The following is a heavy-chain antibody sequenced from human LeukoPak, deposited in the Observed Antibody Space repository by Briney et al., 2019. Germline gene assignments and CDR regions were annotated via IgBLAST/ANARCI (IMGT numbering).Heavy chain of an antibody. J-gene: IGHJ4*02. V-gene: IGHV4-34*01. D-gene: IGHD5-24*01. CDR2: INPRGST. CDR3: ARRRLGYYFDY. Sequence: ASETLSLTCGVYGGSFSGYYWSRIRQPPGKGLEWIGEINPRGSTNYNPSLKSRVTLSADTSKNQFSLTLNSVTAADTAVYYCARRRLGYYFDYWGQGTLVTVPS. CDR1: GGSFSGYY.